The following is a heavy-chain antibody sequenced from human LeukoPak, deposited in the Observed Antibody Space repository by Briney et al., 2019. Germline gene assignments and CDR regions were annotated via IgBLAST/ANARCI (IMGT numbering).Heavy chain of an antibody. V-gene: IGHV3-48*04. CDR1: GFTFSSYS. CDR3: ARGETYYYSSGTYNWFDP. Sequence: PGGSLRLSCAASGFTFSSYSMNWVRQAPGKGLEWVSYISSSSTIYYADSVKGRFTISRDNAKNSLYLQMNSLRAEDTAVYYCARGETYYYSSGTYNWFDPWGQGTLVTVSS. J-gene: IGHJ5*02. D-gene: IGHD3-10*01. CDR2: ISSSSTI.